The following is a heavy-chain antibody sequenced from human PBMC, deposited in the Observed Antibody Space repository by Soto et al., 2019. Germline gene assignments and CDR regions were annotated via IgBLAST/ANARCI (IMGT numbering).Heavy chain of an antibody. D-gene: IGHD1-26*01. J-gene: IGHJ6*02. CDR3: TSHSTHLSGDD. CDR2: MYYSGST. V-gene: IGHV4-39*02. CDR1: GGSISSSNYY. Sequence: QLHLQESGPGLVKPSETLALTCTVSGGSISSSNYYWAWIRQSPGKGREWIASMYYSGSTYYNPSFKSLVTISADTSKNPFSLKLGFVTAADKATYYCTSHSTHLSGDDWGQGPTVTVSS.